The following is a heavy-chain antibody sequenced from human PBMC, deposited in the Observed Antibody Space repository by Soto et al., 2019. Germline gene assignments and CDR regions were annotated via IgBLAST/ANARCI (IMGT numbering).Heavy chain of an antibody. Sequence: GGSLRLSCAASGVTFSSYSMNCVSQAPGKGLEWVSYISSSSSTIYYADSVKGRFTISRDNAKNSLYLQMNSLRDEDTAVYYCARPEYSSSSYGMDVWGQGTTVTV. CDR2: ISSSSSTI. V-gene: IGHV3-48*02. CDR1: GVTFSSYS. D-gene: IGHD6-6*01. J-gene: IGHJ6*02. CDR3: ARPEYSSSSYGMDV.